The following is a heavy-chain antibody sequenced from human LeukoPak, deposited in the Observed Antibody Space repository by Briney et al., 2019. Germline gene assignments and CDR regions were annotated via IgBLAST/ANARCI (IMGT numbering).Heavy chain of an antibody. V-gene: IGHV3-15*01. CDR1: GFTFSNAW. CDR3: TTDFYCSSTSCYVH. D-gene: IGHD2-2*01. J-gene: IGHJ4*02. Sequence: PGGSLRLSCAASGFTFSNAWMSWVRLAPGKGLEWVGRIKSKTDGGTTDYAAPVKGRFTISRDDSKNTLYLQMNSLKTEDTAVYYCTTDFYCSSTSCYVHWGQGTLVTVSS. CDR2: IKSKTDGGTT.